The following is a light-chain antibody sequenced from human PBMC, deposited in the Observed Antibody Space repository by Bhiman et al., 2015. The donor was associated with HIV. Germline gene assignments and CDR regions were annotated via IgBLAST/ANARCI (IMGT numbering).Light chain of an antibody. Sequence: SYELTQPPSVSVAPGKTARLTCGGNSIGSRSVHWYQQKPGQAPVLVMYYDSDRPPGIPERFSGSNSGNTATLTISGTQAMDEADYYCQAWDSSTARVFGTGTRVTVL. V-gene: IGLV3-21*01. CDR3: QAWDSSTARV. CDR2: YDS. CDR1: SIGSRS. J-gene: IGLJ1*01.